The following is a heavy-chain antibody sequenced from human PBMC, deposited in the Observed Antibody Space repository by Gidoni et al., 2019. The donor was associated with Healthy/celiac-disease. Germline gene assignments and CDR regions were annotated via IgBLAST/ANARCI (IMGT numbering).Heavy chain of an antibody. J-gene: IGHJ4*02. V-gene: IGHV6-1*01. CDR1: GDSVSSNSPA. CDR3: ARDFIRLGSGGGSAAAGIFDY. CDR2: TYYRSKWYN. D-gene: IGHD6-13*01. Sequence: QVQLQQSGPGLVKPSQTLSLTCAISGDSVSSNSPAWNWIRQSPSRGLEWLGRTYYRSKWYNDYAVSVKSRITINPDTSKNQFSLQLNSVTPEDTAVYYCARDFIRLGSGGGSAAAGIFDYWGQGTLVTVSS.